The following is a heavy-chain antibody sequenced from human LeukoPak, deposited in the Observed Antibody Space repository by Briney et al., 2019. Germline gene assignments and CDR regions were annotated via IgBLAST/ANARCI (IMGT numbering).Heavy chain of an antibody. J-gene: IGHJ4*02. CDR3: AGGDYFVNFDY. D-gene: IGHD4-17*01. CDR2: IYYSGST. CDR1: GGSISSSSYY. V-gene: IGHV4-39*01. Sequence: RASETLSLTCTVSGGSISSSSYYWGWIRQPPGKGLEWIGSIYYSGSTYYNPSLKSRVTISVDTSKNQFSLKLSSVTAADTAVYYCAGGDYFVNFDYWGQGTLVTVSS.